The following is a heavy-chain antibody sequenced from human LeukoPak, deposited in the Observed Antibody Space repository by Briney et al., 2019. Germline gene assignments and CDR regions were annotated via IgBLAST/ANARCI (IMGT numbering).Heavy chain of an antibody. D-gene: IGHD3-10*01. J-gene: IGHJ6*03. CDR3: ARGPTNYGSGRGYYYYYIDV. Sequence: SVKVSCKASGDTFSSYAISWVRQAPGQGLEWMGRIIPIFGTANYAQKFQGRVTITTDESTSTAYMELSSLRSEDTPVHYCARGPTNYGSGRGYYYYYIDVWGKGTTVTVSS. CDR2: IIPIFGTA. V-gene: IGHV1-69*05. CDR1: GDTFSSYA.